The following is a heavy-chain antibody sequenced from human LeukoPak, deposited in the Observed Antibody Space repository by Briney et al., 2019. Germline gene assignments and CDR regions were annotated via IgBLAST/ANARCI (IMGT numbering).Heavy chain of an antibody. CDR1: RGSISSGAYY. CDR3: ARGTGQERIAAAVDY. Sequence: PSETLSLTCTVSRGSISSGAYYWSWIRQPPGKGLEWIGYIYHSGTTYHNPSLKSRVTILVDRSKNQFSLKLSSVTAADTAVYYCARGTGQERIAAAVDYWGQGTLVTVSS. D-gene: IGHD6-13*01. J-gene: IGHJ4*02. V-gene: IGHV4-30-2*01. CDR2: IYHSGTT.